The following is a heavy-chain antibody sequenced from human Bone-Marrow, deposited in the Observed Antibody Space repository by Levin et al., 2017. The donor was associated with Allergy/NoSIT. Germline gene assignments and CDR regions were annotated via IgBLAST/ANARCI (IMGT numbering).Heavy chain of an antibody. CDR1: GFTFSTHW. CDR2: IKQDGGEK. Sequence: SCAASGFTFSTHWMSWVRQAPGKGLEWVANIKQDGGEKNYVGSVKGRFTISRDNTKDSVYLQMDSLRDEDTAVYYCVRDGYWTPGTKFESVGDYWGQGILVTVSS. D-gene: IGHD2-2*03. CDR3: VRDGYWTPGTKFESVGDY. J-gene: IGHJ4*02. V-gene: IGHV3-7*01.